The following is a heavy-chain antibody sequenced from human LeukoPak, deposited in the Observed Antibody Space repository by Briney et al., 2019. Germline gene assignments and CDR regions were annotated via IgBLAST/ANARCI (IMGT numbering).Heavy chain of an antibody. D-gene: IGHD6-6*01. CDR3: AREEYSSSSSYYYYGMDV. V-gene: IGHV1-2*02. CDR2: INPNSCGT. J-gene: IGHJ6*02. Sequence: ASVKVSCKASGYTFTGYYMHWVRQAPGQGLEWMGWINPNSCGTNYAQKFQGRVTMTRDTSISTAYMELSRLRSDDTAVYYCAREEYSSSSSYYYYGMDVWGQGTTVTVSS. CDR1: GYTFTGYY.